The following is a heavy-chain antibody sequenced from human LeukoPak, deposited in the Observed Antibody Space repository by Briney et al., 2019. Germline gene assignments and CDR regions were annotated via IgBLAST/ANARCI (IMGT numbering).Heavy chain of an antibody. J-gene: IGHJ4*02. D-gene: IGHD3-10*01. Sequence: GGSLRLSCAASGFTFSSYGMHWVRQAPGKGLEWVAFIRYDGSNKYYADSVKGRFTISRDNSKNTLYLQMNSLRAEDTAVYYCAKIGGVWFGELYPDYWGQGTLVTVSS. CDR1: GFTFSSYG. CDR2: IRYDGSNK. V-gene: IGHV3-30*02. CDR3: AKIGGVWFGELYPDY.